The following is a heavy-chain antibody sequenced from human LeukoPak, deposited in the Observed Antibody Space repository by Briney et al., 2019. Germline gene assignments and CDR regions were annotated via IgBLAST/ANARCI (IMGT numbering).Heavy chain of an antibody. CDR3: ARGPPPDFDC. J-gene: IGHJ4*02. CDR1: GGSFSGYY. V-gene: IGHV4-34*01. Sequence: SETLSLTCAVYGGSFSGYYWSWIRQPPGKGLEWIGEINHSGSTNYNPSLKSRVTISVDTSKNQFSLKLSSVTAADTAVYYCARGPPPDFDCWGQGTLVTVSS. CDR2: INHSGST.